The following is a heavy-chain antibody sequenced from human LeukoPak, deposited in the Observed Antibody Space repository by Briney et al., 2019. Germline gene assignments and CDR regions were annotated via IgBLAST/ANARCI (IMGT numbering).Heavy chain of an antibody. D-gene: IGHD3-22*01. CDR1: GYTFTGYY. V-gene: IGHV1-2*02. CDR3: ARTGDSSGYYYEDAFDI. CDR2: INPNSGGT. J-gene: IGHJ3*02. Sequence: ASVKVSCKASGYTFTGYYMHWVRQAPGQGLEWMGWINPNSGGTNYAQKFQGRVTMTRDTSISTAYMELSRLRSDDTAVYYCARTGDSSGYYYEDAFDIWGQGTMVIVSS.